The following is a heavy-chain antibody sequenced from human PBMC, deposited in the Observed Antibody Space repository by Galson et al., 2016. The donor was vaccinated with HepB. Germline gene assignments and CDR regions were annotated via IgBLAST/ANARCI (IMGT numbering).Heavy chain of an antibody. Sequence: QSGAEVKKPGESPWISCPGSGSSLSRYWNSWGRRMPGKGVEWMGRIAPSGAYSHYSESFKGHVTISTDKSISTAYLQWSSLKASDTAMDYCARQRVYSYGDVDYWGQGTLVTVSS. CDR3: ARQRVYSYGDVDY. CDR1: GSSLSRYW. V-gene: IGHV5-10-1*03. D-gene: IGHD5-18*01. CDR2: IAPSGAYS. J-gene: IGHJ4*02.